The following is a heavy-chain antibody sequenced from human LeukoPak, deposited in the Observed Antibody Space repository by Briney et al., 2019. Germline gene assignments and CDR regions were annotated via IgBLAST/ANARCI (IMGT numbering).Heavy chain of an antibody. D-gene: IGHD1-14*01. CDR3: ARDLSGYVTGTTTY. J-gene: IGHJ4*02. CDR1: GFTFSSYG. CDR2: ISYGGSNK. Sequence: GGSLRLSCAASGFTFSSYGMHWVRQAPGKGLAWVAVISYGGSNKYYADSVKGRFSISRDNSKNTLYLQMNSLRAEDTAVYYCARDLSGYVTGTTTYWGQGTLVTVSS. V-gene: IGHV3-30*03.